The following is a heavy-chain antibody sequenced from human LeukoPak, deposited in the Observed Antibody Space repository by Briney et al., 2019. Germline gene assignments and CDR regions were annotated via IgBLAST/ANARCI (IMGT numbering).Heavy chain of an antibody. CDR2: IIPIFGIA. D-gene: IGHD6-19*01. Sequence: SVKVSCKASGGTFSSYAISWVRQAPGQGLEWMGRIIPIFGIANYAQKFQGRVTITADKSTSTAYMELSSLRSEDTAVYYCARDWDSSGWSLDYWGQGTLVTVSS. CDR1: GGTFSSYA. CDR3: ARDWDSSGWSLDY. V-gene: IGHV1-69*04. J-gene: IGHJ4*02.